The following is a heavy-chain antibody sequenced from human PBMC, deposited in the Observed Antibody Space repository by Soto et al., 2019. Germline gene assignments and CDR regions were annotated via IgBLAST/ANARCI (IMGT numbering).Heavy chain of an antibody. CDR3: AHRCRSSSGFQRVFDY. Sequence: QINLKESGPTLVKPTQTLTLTCTFSGFSLSTSAVGVGWFRQHPGKALEWLALIYWDDDKRYSPSLKSRHTTTKDTFKNQVVLTMTNMDHVDTAAYYWAHRCRSSSGFQRVFDYWGQGTLVTVSS. J-gene: IGHJ4*02. V-gene: IGHV2-5*02. D-gene: IGHD6-13*01. CDR1: GFSLSTSAVG. CDR2: IYWDDDK.